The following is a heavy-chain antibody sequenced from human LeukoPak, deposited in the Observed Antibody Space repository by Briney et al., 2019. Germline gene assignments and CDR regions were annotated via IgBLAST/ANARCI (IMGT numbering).Heavy chain of an antibody. Sequence: ASVKVSCKASGYAFKKYAISWVRQAPGQGLEFMGWISTYNGDTNYAQNFKGRVTMTTDASTSTAYMELRSLRSDDTAVYYCTRDPSNSSGWYIYFDYWGQGVLVTVSS. CDR3: TRDPSNSSGWYIYFDY. J-gene: IGHJ4*02. V-gene: IGHV1-18*01. CDR1: GYAFKKYA. CDR2: ISTYNGDT. D-gene: IGHD6-19*01.